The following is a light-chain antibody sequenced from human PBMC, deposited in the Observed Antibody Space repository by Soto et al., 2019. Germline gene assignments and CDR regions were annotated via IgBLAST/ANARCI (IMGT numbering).Light chain of an antibody. CDR2: GAS. CDR1: QSVSSN. CDR3: QQCNSWPPAYT. V-gene: IGKV3-15*01. Sequence: EIVMTQSPATLSVSPGDRATLSCGASQSVSSNLAWYQQKPGQTPRLLIYGASTRATGVPARFSGSGSGTEFTLTISSLQSEDFAVYHCQQCNSWPPAYTFGQGTKLEIK. J-gene: IGKJ2*01.